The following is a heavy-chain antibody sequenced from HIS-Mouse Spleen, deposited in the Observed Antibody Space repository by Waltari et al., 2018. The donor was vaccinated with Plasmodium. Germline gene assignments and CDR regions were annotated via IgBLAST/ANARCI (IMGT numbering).Heavy chain of an antibody. V-gene: IGHV2-5*02. D-gene: IGHD1-26*01. CDR3: AHSRSSFDY. Sequence: QITLKESGPTLVKPTQTLTLTCTFSGFSLSTSGVGVGWIRQPPGKALEWLALIYWDDDKRYRPSLKSRLTITKDTSKNQVVRTMTNIDPVDTATYYCAHSRSSFDYWGQGTLVTVSS. CDR1: GFSLSTSGVG. J-gene: IGHJ4*02. CDR2: IYWDDDK.